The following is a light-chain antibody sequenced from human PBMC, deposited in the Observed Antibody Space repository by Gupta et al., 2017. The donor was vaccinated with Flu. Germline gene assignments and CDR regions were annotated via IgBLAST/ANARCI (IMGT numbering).Light chain of an antibody. V-gene: IGLV3-1*01. J-gene: IGLJ2*01. Sequence: CSGDRLGDEYACWYQQKPGQSPVLVMYRDSRRPSGIPERFSGSNSGNTATLTISGTQTMDEAGYYCQAWDSTAVFFGGGTKLTVL. CDR3: QAWDSTAVF. CDR1: RLGDEY. CDR2: RDS.